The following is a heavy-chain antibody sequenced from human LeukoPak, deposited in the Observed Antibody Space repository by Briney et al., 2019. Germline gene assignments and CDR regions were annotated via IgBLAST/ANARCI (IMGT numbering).Heavy chain of an antibody. CDR2: IIPIFGTA. Sequence: SVKVSCKASGGTFSSYAISWARQAPGQGLEWMGGIIPIFGTANYAQKFQGRVTITTDESTSTAYMELSSLRSEDTAVYYCATGRDTAMENFDYWGQGTLVTVSS. J-gene: IGHJ4*02. D-gene: IGHD5-18*01. CDR3: ATGRDTAMENFDY. CDR1: GGTFSSYA. V-gene: IGHV1-69*05.